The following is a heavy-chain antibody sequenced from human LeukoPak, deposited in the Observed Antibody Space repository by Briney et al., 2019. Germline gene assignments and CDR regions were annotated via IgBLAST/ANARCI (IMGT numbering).Heavy chain of an antibody. J-gene: IGHJ4*02. D-gene: IGHD6-13*01. V-gene: IGHV7-4-1*02. CDR3: ARDPPAGHPAAGTFDY. Sequence: ASVKVSCKASGYTFTSYAMNWVRQAPGQGLEWMGWINTNTGNPTYAQGFTGRFVFSLDTSVSTAYLQISSLKAEDTAVYYCARDPPAGHPAAGTFDYWGQGTLVTVSS. CDR1: GYTFTSYA. CDR2: INTNTGNP.